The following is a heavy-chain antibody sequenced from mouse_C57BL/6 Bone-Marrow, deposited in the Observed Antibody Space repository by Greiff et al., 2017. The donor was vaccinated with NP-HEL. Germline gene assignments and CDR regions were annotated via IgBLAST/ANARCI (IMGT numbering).Heavy chain of an antibody. D-gene: IGHD1-1*01. CDR3: ARGALLLRYPAWFAY. V-gene: IGHV1-18*01. CDR2: INPNNGGT. Sequence: VQLQQSGPELVKPGASVKIPCKASGYTFTDYNMDWVKQSHGKSLEWIGDINPNNGGTIYNQKFKGKATLTVDKSSSTAYMELRSLTSEDTAVYYCARGALLLRYPAWFAYWGQGTLVTVSA. CDR1: GYTFTDYN. J-gene: IGHJ3*01.